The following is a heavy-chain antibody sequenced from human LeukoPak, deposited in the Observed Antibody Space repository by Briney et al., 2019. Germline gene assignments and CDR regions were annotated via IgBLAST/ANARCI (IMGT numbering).Heavy chain of an antibody. CDR3: ARVNRYSSSWYGDYYFDY. Sequence: GASVKVSCKASGYTFTSYGISWVRQAPGQGLEWMGWISAYNGNTNYAQKLQGRVTMTTDTSTSTAYMELRSLRSDDTAVYYCARVNRYSSSWYGDYYFDYWGQGTLVTVSS. CDR2: ISAYNGNT. CDR1: GYTFTSYG. D-gene: IGHD6-13*01. V-gene: IGHV1-18*01. J-gene: IGHJ4*02.